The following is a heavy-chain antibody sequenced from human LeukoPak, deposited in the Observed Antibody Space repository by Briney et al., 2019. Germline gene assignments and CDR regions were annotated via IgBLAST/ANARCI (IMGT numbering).Heavy chain of an antibody. CDR2: IKQDGSEK. CDR1: GFTFSSYW. D-gene: IGHD1-26*01. CDR3: ARDRFVGATTPDAFDI. J-gene: IGHJ3*02. Sequence: GGSLRLSCAASGFTFSSYWMSWVRQAPGKGLERVANIKQDGSEKYYVDSVKGRFTISRDNAKNSLYLQMNSLRAEDTAVYYCARDRFVGATTPDAFDIWGQGTMVTVSS. V-gene: IGHV3-7*01.